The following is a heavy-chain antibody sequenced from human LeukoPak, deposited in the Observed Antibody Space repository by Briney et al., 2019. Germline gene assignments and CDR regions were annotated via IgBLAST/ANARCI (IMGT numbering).Heavy chain of an antibody. V-gene: IGHV4-34*01. CDR1: GSISSYY. Sequence: NPSETLSLTCTVDGSISSYYWSWIRQPPGKGLEWIGEINHSGSTNYNPSLKSRVTISVDTSKNQFSLKLSSVTAADTAVYYCARGLRPRILWFGEVCWFDPWGQGTLVTVSS. CDR3: ARGLRPRILWFGEVCWFDP. D-gene: IGHD3-10*01. J-gene: IGHJ5*02. CDR2: INHSGST.